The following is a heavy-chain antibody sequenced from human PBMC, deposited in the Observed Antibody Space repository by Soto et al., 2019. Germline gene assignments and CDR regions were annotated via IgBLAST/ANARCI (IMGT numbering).Heavy chain of an antibody. J-gene: IGHJ6*02. Sequence: QVQLVQSGAEVKKPGSSVKVSCKASGGTFSSYAISWVRQAPGQGLEWMGGIIPIFGTANYAQKFQGRVTITADESTSXAXXELSSLRSEDTAVYYCARDNCISTSCKYYYYGMDVWGQGTTVTVSS. CDR3: ARDNCISTSCKYYYYGMDV. V-gene: IGHV1-69*12. D-gene: IGHD2-2*01. CDR2: IIPIFGTA. CDR1: GGTFSSYA.